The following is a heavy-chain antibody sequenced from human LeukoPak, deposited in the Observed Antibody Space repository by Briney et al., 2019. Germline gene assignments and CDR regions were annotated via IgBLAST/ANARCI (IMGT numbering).Heavy chain of an antibody. CDR2: MSGSGDST. V-gene: IGHV3-23*01. CDR1: GFTFSSYA. J-gene: IGHJ4*02. CDR3: ANPDSSGFYFSIRFDF. D-gene: IGHD3-22*01. Sequence: GGSLRLSCTASGFTFSSYAMSWVRQAPGKGLEGVSPMSGSGDSTYYADSVKGRFTVSRDNSKNTLYLQMNSLRAEDTAVYFCANPDSSGFYFSIRFDFWGQGTLVTVSS.